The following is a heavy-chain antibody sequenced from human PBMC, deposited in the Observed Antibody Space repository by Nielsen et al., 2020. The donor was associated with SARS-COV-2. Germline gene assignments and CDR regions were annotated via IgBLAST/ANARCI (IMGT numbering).Heavy chain of an antibody. CDR3: AKDRSITIFGVVMGVYNWFDP. CDR1: GYTFTSYY. D-gene: IGHD3-3*01. Sequence: ASVKVSCKASGYTFTSYYMHWVRQAPGQGLEWMGIINPSGGSTSYAQKFQGRVTMTRDTSTSTVYMELSSLRSEDTAVYYCAKDRSITIFGVVMGVYNWFDPWGQGTLVTVSS. J-gene: IGHJ5*02. V-gene: IGHV1-46*01. CDR2: INPSGGST.